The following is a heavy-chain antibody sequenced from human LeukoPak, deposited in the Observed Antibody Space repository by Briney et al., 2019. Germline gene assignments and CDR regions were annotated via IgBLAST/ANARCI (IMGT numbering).Heavy chain of an antibody. CDR1: GFTFSSYW. D-gene: IGHD2-15*01. CDR3: ARYSNSGPIEY. J-gene: IGHJ4*02. CDR2: IKQDGSEK. Sequence: GGSLRLSCAASGFTFSSYWMSWVRQAPGKGLEWVANIKQDGSEKHYGDSVRGRFTISRDNAKNSLYLQMSSLGVDDTAVYYCARYSNSGPIEYWGQGTLVTVSS. V-gene: IGHV3-7*01.